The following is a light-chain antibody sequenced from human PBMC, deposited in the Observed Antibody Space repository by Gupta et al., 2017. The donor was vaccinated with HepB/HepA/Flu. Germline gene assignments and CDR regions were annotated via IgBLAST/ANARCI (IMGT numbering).Light chain of an antibody. CDR1: QSVSSTF. J-gene: IGKJ3*01. Sequence: EIVLTQSPGTLSLSPGERATLSCRASQSVSSTFLAWYQQKPGQAPRLLIYGASSRATGIPGRFSGSGSGTDFTLTISRLEPEDFAVYYCQQYGSSPGFTFGPGTKVDIK. CDR2: GAS. V-gene: IGKV3-20*01. CDR3: QQYGSSPGFT.